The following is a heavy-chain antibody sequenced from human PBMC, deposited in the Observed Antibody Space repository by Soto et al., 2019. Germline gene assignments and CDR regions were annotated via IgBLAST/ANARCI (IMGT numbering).Heavy chain of an antibody. D-gene: IGHD4-17*01. Sequence: QVQLVESGGGVVQPGRSLRLSCAASGFTFSSYAMHWVRQAPGKGLEWVAVISYDGSNKYYADSVKGRFTISRDNSKNPLYLQMNSLRAEDTAVYYCARSGMTTVTTYYYYGMDVWGQGTTVTVSS. J-gene: IGHJ6*02. CDR2: ISYDGSNK. CDR3: ARSGMTTVTTYYYYGMDV. V-gene: IGHV3-30-3*01. CDR1: GFTFSSYA.